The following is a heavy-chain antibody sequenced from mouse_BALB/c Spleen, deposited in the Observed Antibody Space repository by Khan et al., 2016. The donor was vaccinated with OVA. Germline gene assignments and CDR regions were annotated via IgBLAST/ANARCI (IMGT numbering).Heavy chain of an antibody. Sequence: QVQLKESGAELMKPGASVKISCKATGYTFSSYWIEWVKQRPGHGLEWIGEILPGSSSTNYNEKFKGKATFTADTSSNIAYMQLSSLTSEDSAVYCCARYGNHWYFDVWGAGTTVTVSS. V-gene: IGHV1-9*01. CDR1: GYTFSSYW. J-gene: IGHJ1*01. CDR3: ARYGNHWYFDV. D-gene: IGHD2-1*01. CDR2: ILPGSSST.